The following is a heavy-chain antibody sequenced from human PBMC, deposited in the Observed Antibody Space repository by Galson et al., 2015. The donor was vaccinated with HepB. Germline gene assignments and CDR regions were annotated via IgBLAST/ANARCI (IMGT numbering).Heavy chain of an antibody. CDR3: ARDQGYQSFDI. CDR1: GFTFGRTW. D-gene: IGHD2-2*01. V-gene: IGHV3-7*01. CDR2: INEDGSET. Sequence: SLRLSCAASGFTFGRTWMTWVRQDPAKGLERVAKINEDGSETYYVESVRGRFTISRDNAKDSLYLDMNSLRAEDTALYYCARDQGYQSFDIWGQGTMVTVSS. J-gene: IGHJ3*02.